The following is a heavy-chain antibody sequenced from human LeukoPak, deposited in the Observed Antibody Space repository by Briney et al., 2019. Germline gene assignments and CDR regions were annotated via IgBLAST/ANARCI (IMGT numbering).Heavy chain of an antibody. Sequence: GGSLRLSCAPSGFTFSSYAMHRVRQAPGKGLEWVSYISGSGSTTYYADSVKGRFTISRDNAKNSLYLQMNSLRAEDTAVYYCARDQVSVAGTGIDYWGQGTLITVSS. V-gene: IGHV3-48*04. CDR3: ARDQVSVAGTGIDY. J-gene: IGHJ4*02. CDR1: GFTFSSYA. CDR2: ISGSGSTT. D-gene: IGHD6-19*01.